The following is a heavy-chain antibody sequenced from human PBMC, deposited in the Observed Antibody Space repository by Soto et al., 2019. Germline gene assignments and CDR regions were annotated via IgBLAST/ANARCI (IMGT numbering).Heavy chain of an antibody. CDR3: ARDPGMAAPDYYFDS. CDR2: VYYTGST. CDR1: GGSISSYY. Sequence: SETLSLTCTLSGGSISSYYWSWIRQPPGKGLEWIGYVYYTGSTNYNPSLQSRVTISVDMSKNHLSLKLSSVTAADTAVYYCARDPGMAAPDYYFDSWGQGALVTVSS. V-gene: IGHV4-59*01. D-gene: IGHD6-13*01. J-gene: IGHJ4*02.